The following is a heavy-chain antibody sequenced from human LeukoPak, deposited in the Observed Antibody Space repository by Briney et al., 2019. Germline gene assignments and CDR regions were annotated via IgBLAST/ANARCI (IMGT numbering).Heavy chain of an antibody. D-gene: IGHD2-15*01. J-gene: IGHJ5*02. CDR2: IYPGDSDT. V-gene: IGHV5-51*01. CDR3: ARSQGYCSGGSCLQGDWFDP. Sequence: KRGESLKIPCKGSGYSFTNYRIGWVRQMPGKGLEWMGIIYPGDSDTRYSPSFQGQVTISADKSIRTAYLQWGSLKASDTAMYYCARSQGYCSGGSCLQGDWFDPWGQGTLVTVSS. CDR1: GYSFTNYR.